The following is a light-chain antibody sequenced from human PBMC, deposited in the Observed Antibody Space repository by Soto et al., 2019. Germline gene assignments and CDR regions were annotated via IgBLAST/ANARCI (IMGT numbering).Light chain of an antibody. CDR1: SSDVGSYNL. CDR3: CSYADSSTYVV. V-gene: IGLV2-23*01. Sequence: QSVLTQPASVSGSPGQPITISCTGTSSDVGSYNLVSWYQQHPGKAPKLMIYEGSKRPSGVSNRFSGSKSGNTASLTISGLQAEDEADYYCCSYADSSTYVVFGGGTKLTVL. J-gene: IGLJ2*01. CDR2: EGS.